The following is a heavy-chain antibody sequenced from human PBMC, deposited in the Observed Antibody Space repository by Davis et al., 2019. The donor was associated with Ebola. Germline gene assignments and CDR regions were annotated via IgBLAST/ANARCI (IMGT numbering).Heavy chain of an antibody. Sequence: ASVKVSCKASGYIFTNYFMHWVRQAPGQGLEWMGIINPSGGSTSYAQKFQGRVTMTRDTSTNTVYMELSSLRPEDTAVYYCAKDRGEYSPLDFWGQGSLITVSS. J-gene: IGHJ4*02. CDR1: GYIFTNYF. V-gene: IGHV1-46*01. D-gene: IGHD2/OR15-2a*01. CDR2: INPSGGST. CDR3: AKDRGEYSPLDF.